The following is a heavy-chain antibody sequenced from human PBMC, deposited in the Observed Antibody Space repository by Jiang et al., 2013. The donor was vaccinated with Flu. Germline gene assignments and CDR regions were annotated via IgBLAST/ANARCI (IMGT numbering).Heavy chain of an antibody. Sequence: HSGAEVKKPGASVKVSCKASGYTFTSYGISWVRQAPGQGLEWMGWISAYNGNTNYAQKLQGRVTMTTDTSTSTAYMELRSLRSDDTAVYYCAREDYSSSWYVGLGYYYYGMDVWGQGTTVTVSS. D-gene: IGHD6-13*01. CDR3: AREDYSSSWYVGLGYYYYGMDV. V-gene: IGHV1-18*01. CDR2: ISAYNGNT. CDR1: GYTFTSYG. J-gene: IGHJ6*02.